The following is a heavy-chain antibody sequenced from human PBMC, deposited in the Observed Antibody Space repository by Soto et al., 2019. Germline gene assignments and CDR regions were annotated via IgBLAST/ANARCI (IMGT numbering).Heavy chain of an antibody. Sequence: GSLRLSCAASGFTFSNAWMSWVRQAPGKGLEWVGRIKSKTDGGTTDYAAPVKGRFTISRDDSKNTLYLQMNSLKTEDTAVYYCTTLYCSSTSCYKRYFDYWGQGTLVTVSS. CDR1: GFTFSNAW. D-gene: IGHD2-2*02. CDR2: IKSKTDGGTT. V-gene: IGHV3-15*01. CDR3: TTLYCSSTSCYKRYFDY. J-gene: IGHJ4*02.